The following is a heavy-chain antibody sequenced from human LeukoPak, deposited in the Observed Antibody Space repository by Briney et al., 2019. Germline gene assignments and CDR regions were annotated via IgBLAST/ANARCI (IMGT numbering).Heavy chain of an antibody. J-gene: IGHJ1*01. V-gene: IGHV4-38-2*02. CDR2: MYHSGST. D-gene: IGHD1-26*01. CDR1: GYSISSGYY. CDR3: ARSVGATEYFQH. Sequence: SETLSLTCTVSGYSISSGYYWGWIRQPPGKGLEWIGSMYHSGSTYYNPSLKSRVTISLDTSKNQFSLKLSSVTAADTAVYYCARSVGATEYFQHWGQGALVTVSS.